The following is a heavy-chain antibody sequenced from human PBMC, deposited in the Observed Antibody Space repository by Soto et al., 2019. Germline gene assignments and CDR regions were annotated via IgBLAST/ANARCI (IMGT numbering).Heavy chain of an antibody. CDR1: CGSMRSYY. CDR2: IYSRGDT. D-gene: IGHD2-21*01. CDR3: AGIGEDVYYGMDV. Sequence: SETLSLTCSVSCGSMRSYYWNWLRQPAGKGLEWIGRIYSRGDTNYNPSVKSRVTMSVGTSKNEFSLRLNSVTAADTAVYYCAGIGEDVYYGMDVWGQGTTVTVS. J-gene: IGHJ6*02. V-gene: IGHV4-4*07.